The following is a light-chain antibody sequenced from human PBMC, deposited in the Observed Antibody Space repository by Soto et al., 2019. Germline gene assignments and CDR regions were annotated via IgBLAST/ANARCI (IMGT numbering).Light chain of an antibody. CDR1: QGISSS. J-gene: IGKJ1*01. Sequence: DIQMAQSPSSVYASVGDRVTITCRASQGISSSLAWYQQRPGKAPKLLIYAASNLQNEVPSRFSGSGSGTDFTLTISSLQPEDFATYYCQQAKNFPWTFGQGTRVEIK. CDR3: QQAKNFPWT. CDR2: AAS. V-gene: IGKV1-12*01.